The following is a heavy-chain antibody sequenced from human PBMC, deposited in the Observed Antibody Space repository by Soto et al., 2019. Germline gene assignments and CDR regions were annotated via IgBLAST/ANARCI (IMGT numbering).Heavy chain of an antibody. CDR3: ARGGPTSADYYYGMDV. Sequence: QVQLVQSGAEVRRPGASVKVSCKASGYTFSNDGINWVRQAPGQGLEWMGWISAYNGNTEYAQNFQGRVTMTTDTSTSTAYMELWSLRSDDTAVYSCARGGPTSADYYYGMDVWGLGTTVTVSS. CDR1: GYTFSNDG. CDR2: ISAYNGNT. V-gene: IGHV1-18*01. J-gene: IGHJ6*02. D-gene: IGHD3-10*01.